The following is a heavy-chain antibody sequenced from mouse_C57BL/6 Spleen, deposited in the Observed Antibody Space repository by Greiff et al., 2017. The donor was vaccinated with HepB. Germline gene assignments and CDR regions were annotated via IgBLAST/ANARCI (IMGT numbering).Heavy chain of an antibody. CDR1: GYTFTDYE. J-gene: IGHJ2*01. CDR2: IDPETGGT. Sequence: VQLQQSGAELVRPGASVTLSCKASGYTFTDYEMHWVKQTPVHGLEWIGAIDPETGGTAYNQKFKGKAILTADKSSSTAYMERRSLTSEDSAVYYCTIYYGNLLDYWGQGTTLTVSS. V-gene: IGHV1-15*01. D-gene: IGHD2-1*01. CDR3: TIYYGNLLDY.